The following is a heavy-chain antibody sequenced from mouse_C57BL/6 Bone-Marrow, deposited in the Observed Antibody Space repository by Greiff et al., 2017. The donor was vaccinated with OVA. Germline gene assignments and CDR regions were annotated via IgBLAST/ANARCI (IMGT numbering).Heavy chain of an antibody. CDR1: GFTFSDYG. V-gene: IGHV5-17*01. Sequence: VQLQESGGGLVKPGGSLKLSCAASGFTFSDYGMHWVRQAPEKGLEWVAYISSGSSTIYYADTVKGRFTISRDNAKNTLFLQMTSLRSEDTAMYYCARPDYDYDVGFAYWGQGTLVTVSA. CDR2: ISSGSSTI. CDR3: ARPDYDYDVGFAY. J-gene: IGHJ3*01. D-gene: IGHD2-4*01.